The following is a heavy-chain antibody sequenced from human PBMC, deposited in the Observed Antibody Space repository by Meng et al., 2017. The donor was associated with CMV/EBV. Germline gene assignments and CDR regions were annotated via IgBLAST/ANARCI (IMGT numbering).Heavy chain of an antibody. J-gene: IGHJ4*02. CDR1: AYTFTGYY. CDR3: ARVNQVRIAAAGIGY. Sequence: ASVKVSCKASAYTFTGYYMHWVRQAPGQGLEWMGWINPNSGGTNYAQKFQGRVTMTRDTSISTAYMELSRLRSDDTAVYYCARVNQVRIAAAGIGYWGQGTLVTVSS. D-gene: IGHD6-13*01. V-gene: IGHV1-2*02. CDR2: INPNSGGT.